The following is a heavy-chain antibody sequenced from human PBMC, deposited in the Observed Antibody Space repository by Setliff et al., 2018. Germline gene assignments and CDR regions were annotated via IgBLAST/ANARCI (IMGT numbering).Heavy chain of an antibody. J-gene: IGHJ6*03. CDR2: ISADNYKT. CDR1: GDSFTPYG. D-gene: IGHD3-10*01. Sequence: ASVKVSCKASGDSFTPYGISWVRQAPGQGLEWMGWISADNYKTNHLERFTGENTKTKYAQKFQGRVTMTTDTSTRTAYMELRSLRSDDTAAYYCARVFCGVNDGLYHYFNMDIWGKGTTVTVSS. CDR3: ARVFCGVNDGLYHYFNMDI. V-gene: IGHV1-18*01.